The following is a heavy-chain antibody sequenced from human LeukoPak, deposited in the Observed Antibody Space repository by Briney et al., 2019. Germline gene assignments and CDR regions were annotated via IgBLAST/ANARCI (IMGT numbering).Heavy chain of an antibody. D-gene: IGHD4/OR15-4a*01. J-gene: IGHJ6*02. CDR1: GDSISSSSSY. CDR3: GRMISANFYFYYGMDV. Sequence: SETLSLTCTVSGDSISSSSSYWGWIRQPPGKGLEWIGSISYSGNTYYNPSLKSRASTSVDTSKNQFSLKLSSVTAADTAVYYCGRMISANFYFYYGMDVWGQGTMVTVSS. V-gene: IGHV4-39*01. CDR2: ISYSGNT.